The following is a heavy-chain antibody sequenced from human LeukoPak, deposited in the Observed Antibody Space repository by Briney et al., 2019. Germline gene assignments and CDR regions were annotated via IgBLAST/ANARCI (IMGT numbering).Heavy chain of an antibody. CDR2: ISAYNGNT. V-gene: IGHV1-18*01. D-gene: IGHD6-13*01. CDR1: GYSFTSYG. Sequence: ASVKVSCKTSGYSFTSYGISWVRQAPGQGLEWMGWISAYNGNTNYAQKVQGRVTMTTDTSTSTAYMELRSLRSDDTAVYCCARDRWYSRNWNDAVDIWGQGTMVTVSS. J-gene: IGHJ3*02. CDR3: ARDRWYSRNWNDAVDI.